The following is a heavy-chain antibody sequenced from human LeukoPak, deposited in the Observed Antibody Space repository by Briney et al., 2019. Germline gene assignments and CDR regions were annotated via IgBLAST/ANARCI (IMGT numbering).Heavy chain of an antibody. CDR2: INSDGSST. V-gene: IGHV3-74*01. D-gene: IGHD6-19*01. J-gene: IGHJ4*02. CDR3: ARVKYSSGWYIFLDY. CDR1: GFTFSSYW. Sequence: GGSLRLSCAASGFTFSSYWMHWVRQAPGKGLVWVSRINSDGSSTSYADSVKGRFTISRDNAKNTLYLQMNSLRAEDTAVYYCARVKYSSGWYIFLDYWGQGTLVAVSS.